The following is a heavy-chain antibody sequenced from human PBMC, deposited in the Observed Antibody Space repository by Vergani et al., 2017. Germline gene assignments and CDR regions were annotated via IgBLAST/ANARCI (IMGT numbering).Heavy chain of an antibody. J-gene: IGHJ4*02. V-gene: IGHV4-39*01. CDR1: GGSIPGSIDY. D-gene: IGHD3-10*01. Sequence: QLHLQESGPGLVKPSETLSLTCTVSGGSIPGSIDYWGWIRHPPGKGLEWLGNIYSSGGAYYNPSLKGRVTISVDTSKNQFSLEVTYVTAADTALYYCARHGGSGNFYHLFDSWGQGTLVTVSS. CDR3: ARHGGSGNFYHLFDS. CDR2: IYSSGGA.